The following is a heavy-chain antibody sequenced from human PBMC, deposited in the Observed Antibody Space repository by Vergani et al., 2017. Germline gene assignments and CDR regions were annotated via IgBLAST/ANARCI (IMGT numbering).Heavy chain of an antibody. V-gene: IGHV4-59*01. Sequence: QVQLQESGPGLVKPSETLSLTCTVSGGSISSYYWSWIRQPPGKGLEWIGYIYYSGSTNYNPSLKSRVTISVDTSKNQFSLELSSVTAADTAVYYCARPDNYGDYVPFDYWGQGTLVTVSS. CDR3: ARPDNYGDYVPFDY. J-gene: IGHJ4*02. CDR2: IYYSGST. D-gene: IGHD4-17*01. CDR1: GGSISSYY.